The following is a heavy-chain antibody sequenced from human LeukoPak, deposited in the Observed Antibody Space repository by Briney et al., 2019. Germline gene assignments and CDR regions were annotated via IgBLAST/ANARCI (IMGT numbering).Heavy chain of an antibody. V-gene: IGHV3-73*01. D-gene: IGHD2-15*01. CDR1: GFTVSSNY. CDR2: IRSRANSYTT. Sequence: GGSLRLSCAASGFTVSSNYMSWVRQPPGKGLEWVGRIRSRANSYTTAFAASVKGRFTISRDDSKNTAFLQMNSLKTDDTAVYYCTRLVVGDAFDVWGQGTTVTVSS. J-gene: IGHJ3*01. CDR3: TRLVVGDAFDV.